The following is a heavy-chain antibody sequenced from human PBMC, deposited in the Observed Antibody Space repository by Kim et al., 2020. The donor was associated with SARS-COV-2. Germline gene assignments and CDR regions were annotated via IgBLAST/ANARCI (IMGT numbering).Heavy chain of an antibody. D-gene: IGHD3-10*01. CDR2: IYSGGST. V-gene: IGHV3-53*01. Sequence: GGSLRLSCAVSGFIVSSNYMTWVRQAPGKGLEWVSVIYSGGSTYYADSVKGRFTISRDNSKKTLYLQMNSLRAEDTALYYCEVVYYGSGSYADYWGQGTLVTVSS. CDR3: EVVYYGSGSYADY. J-gene: IGHJ4*02. CDR1: GFIVSSNY.